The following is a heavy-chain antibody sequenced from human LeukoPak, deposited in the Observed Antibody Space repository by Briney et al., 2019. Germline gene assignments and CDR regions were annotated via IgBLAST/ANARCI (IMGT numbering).Heavy chain of an antibody. CDR3: ARDTVVVVAAPGDAFDI. J-gene: IGHJ3*02. Sequence: SETLSLTCTVSGGSISSYYWSWIRQPAGKGLEWIGRIYTSGSTNYNPSLKSRVTMSVDTSKNQFSLKLSSVTAADTAVCYCARDTVVVVAAPGDAFDIWGQGTMVTVSS. V-gene: IGHV4-4*07. D-gene: IGHD2-15*01. CDR1: GGSISSYY. CDR2: IYTSGST.